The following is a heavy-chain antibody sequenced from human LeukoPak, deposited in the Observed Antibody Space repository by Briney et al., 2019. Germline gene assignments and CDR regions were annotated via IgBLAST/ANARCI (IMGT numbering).Heavy chain of an antibody. D-gene: IGHD2-2*01. Sequence: ASVKVSCKASGYTFTSYGISWVRQAPGQGLEWMGWISAYNGNTNYAQKLQGRVTMTTDTSTSTAYMELSSLRSEDTAVYYCATRYCSSTSCYGSGWFDPWGQGTLVTVSS. CDR1: GYTFTSYG. CDR3: ATRYCSSTSCYGSGWFDP. J-gene: IGHJ5*02. V-gene: IGHV1-18*01. CDR2: ISAYNGNT.